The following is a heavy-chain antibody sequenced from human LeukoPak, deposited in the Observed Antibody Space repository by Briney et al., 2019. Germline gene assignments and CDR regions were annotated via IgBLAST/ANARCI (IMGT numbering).Heavy chain of an antibody. V-gene: IGHV4-39*01. CDR3: ARRDYGSGSYYPFDY. J-gene: IGHJ4*02. Sequence: SETLSLTCTVSGGSISSSSYYWGWIRPPPGKGLEWIGSIYYSGSTYYNPSLKSRVTISVDTSKNQFSLRLSSVTAADTAVHYCARRDYGSGSYYPFDYWGQGTLVTVSS. CDR2: IYYSGST. CDR1: GGSISSSSYY. D-gene: IGHD3-10*01.